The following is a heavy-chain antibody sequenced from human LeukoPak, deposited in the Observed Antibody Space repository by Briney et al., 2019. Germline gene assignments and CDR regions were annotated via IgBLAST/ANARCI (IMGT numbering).Heavy chain of an antibody. CDR1: GFTFSSYA. V-gene: IGHV3-23*01. Sequence: GGSLRLSCAVSGFTFSSYAMSWVRQAPGKGLEWVSTVSGGGGTTYYADSVKGRFTISRDNAKNSLYLQMNSLRAEDTAVYYCARYPYYYDSSGYPAFDYWGQGTLVTVSS. D-gene: IGHD3-22*01. J-gene: IGHJ4*02. CDR3: ARYPYYYDSSGYPAFDY. CDR2: VSGGGGTT.